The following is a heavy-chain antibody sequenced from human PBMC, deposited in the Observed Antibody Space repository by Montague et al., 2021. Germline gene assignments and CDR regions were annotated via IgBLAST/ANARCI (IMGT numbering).Heavy chain of an antibody. D-gene: IGHD1-1*01. V-gene: IGHV4-59*13. Sequence: SETLSLTCTVSGGSISNYFWTWIRQPPGKGLEWIGFISYSGRTNLNPSLKSRVTISLDTSKNQFSLNLSSVTAADTAVYYCAGDTTTDGFDIWGQGTMVTVSP. CDR3: AGDTTTDGFDI. J-gene: IGHJ3*02. CDR1: GGSISNYF. CDR2: ISYSGRT.